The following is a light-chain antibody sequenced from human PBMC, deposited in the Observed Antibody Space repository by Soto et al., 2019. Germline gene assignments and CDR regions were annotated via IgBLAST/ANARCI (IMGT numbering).Light chain of an antibody. Sequence: QSVLTQPRSVSGSPGQSVTISCTGTSSDVGDYNYVSWYQQHPGKAPKLMIFDVSKRPSGVLDRLSGSKSGNTASLTISGLQAEDEADYYCCSYAGDYTYVFGTGTKVTVL. CDR1: SSDVGDYNY. J-gene: IGLJ1*01. V-gene: IGLV2-11*01. CDR2: DVS. CDR3: CSYAGDYTYV.